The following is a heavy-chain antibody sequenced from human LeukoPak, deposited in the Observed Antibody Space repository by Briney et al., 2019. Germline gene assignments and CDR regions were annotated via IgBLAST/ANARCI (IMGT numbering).Heavy chain of an antibody. CDR1: GFNFRNSW. J-gene: IGHJ4*02. CDR2: IYSGGST. Sequence: GGSLRLSCTASGFNFRNSWMCWVRQAPGKGLEWVSVIYSGGSTYYADSVKGRFTISRDNSKNTLYLQMNSLRAEDTAVYYCASDSSGYYYWGQGTLVTVSS. CDR3: ASDSSGYYY. D-gene: IGHD3-22*01. V-gene: IGHV3-66*01.